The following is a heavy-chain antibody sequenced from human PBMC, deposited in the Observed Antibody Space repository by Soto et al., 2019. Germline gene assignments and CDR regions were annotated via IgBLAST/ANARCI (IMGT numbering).Heavy chain of an antibody. CDR3: ARDWPAFKSFGSGMDV. J-gene: IGHJ6*02. CDR1: GGAINNRDYY. Sequence: QVQLQESGPGLVKPSQTLSLTCSVSGGAINNRDYYWSWIRQHPGKGLEWIGNIFYSGSTDYNPSIKGRLTITIDTSKNEFSLKLTSVTAADTAVYYCARDWPAFKSFGSGMDVWGQGTTVTVSS. V-gene: IGHV4-31*03. D-gene: IGHD3-16*01. CDR2: IFYSGST.